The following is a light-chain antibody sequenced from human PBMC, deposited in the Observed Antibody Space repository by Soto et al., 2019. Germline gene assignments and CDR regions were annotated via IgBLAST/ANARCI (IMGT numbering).Light chain of an antibody. V-gene: IGKV3-20*01. CDR2: GAF. CDR3: LQYDNYCTWT. CDR1: QRFSSTY. J-gene: IGKJ1*01. Sequence: EIVLTQSPDTLSLSPGERATLSCRASQRFSSTYLAWFQQKPRQAPRLLIYGAFSRAPGIPDRFSGSGAGIDYSNTITRLEPADYAVYYYLQYDNYCTWTFGQGTKVEIK.